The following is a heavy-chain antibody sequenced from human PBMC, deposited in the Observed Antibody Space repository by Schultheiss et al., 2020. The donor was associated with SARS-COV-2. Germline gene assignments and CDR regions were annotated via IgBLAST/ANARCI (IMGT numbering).Heavy chain of an antibody. J-gene: IGHJ4*02. CDR3: AGWSGYPRDLFDY. CDR1: GDSVSSGDFY. CDR2: THYSGDTYSGDT. V-gene: IGHV4-30-4*01. Sequence: SETLSLTCTVSGDSVSSGDFYCSWIRQPPGKGLEWIGYTHYSGDTYSGDTYYNPSLKSRVTISVDTSKNQFSLKLSSVTVADTAVYYCAGWSGYPRDLFDYWGQGTLVTVSS. D-gene: IGHD3-3*01.